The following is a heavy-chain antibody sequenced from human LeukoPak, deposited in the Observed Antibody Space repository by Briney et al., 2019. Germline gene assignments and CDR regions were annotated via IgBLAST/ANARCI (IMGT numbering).Heavy chain of an antibody. CDR2: IKIDGTEK. CDR3: ARRVVGGTDYFDY. Sequence: GGSLRLSCAASGFDFGAYEMNWVRQAPGKGLEWVANIKIDGTEKRYADSVKGRFTISRDNAKNSLYLQMSSLRAEDTAVYYCARRVVGGTDYFDYWGQGTLVTISS. V-gene: IGHV3-7*01. J-gene: IGHJ4*02. CDR1: GFDFGAYE. D-gene: IGHD1-26*01.